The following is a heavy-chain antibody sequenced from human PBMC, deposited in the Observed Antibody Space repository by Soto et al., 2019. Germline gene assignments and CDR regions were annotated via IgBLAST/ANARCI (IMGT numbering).Heavy chain of an antibody. V-gene: IGHV4-39*01. D-gene: IGHD2-15*01. CDR2: IYYSGST. CDR3: ARLCVGGVVVAATPSYFDY. CDR1: GGSISSSSYY. J-gene: IGHJ4*02. Sequence: SETLSLTCTVSGGSISSSSYYWGWIRQPPGKGLEWIGSIYYSGSTYYNPSLKSRVTISVDTSKNQFSLKLSSVTAADTAVYYCARLCVGGVVVAATPSYFDYWGQGTLVTVSS.